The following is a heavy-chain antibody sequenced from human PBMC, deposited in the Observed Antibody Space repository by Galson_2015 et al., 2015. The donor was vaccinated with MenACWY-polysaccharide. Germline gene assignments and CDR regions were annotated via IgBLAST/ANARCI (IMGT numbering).Heavy chain of an antibody. V-gene: IGHV5-51*01. Sequence: QSGAEVKKPGESLTISCQTSGYKFSNFWIGWVRQLPGKGLEWMGIIYPGDSDTIYSPSFQGQVTMSADKSLNTVYLHWASLKASDPAIYYCARHGLICSFANYFDPWGQGTLVTASS. D-gene: IGHD3-10*01. CDR1: GYKFSNFW. J-gene: IGHJ5*02. CDR2: IYPGDSDT. CDR3: ARHGLICSFANYFDP.